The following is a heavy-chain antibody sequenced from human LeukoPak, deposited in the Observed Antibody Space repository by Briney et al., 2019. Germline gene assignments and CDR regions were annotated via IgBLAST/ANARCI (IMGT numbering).Heavy chain of an antibody. Sequence: GGSLRLSCAASGFTFSDYYMSWIRQAPGKGLEWVSYISSSGSTIYYADSAKGRFTISRDNAKNSLYLQMNSLRAEDTAVYYCARGPHPNYYDSSGYHFYFDYWGQGTLVTVSS. D-gene: IGHD3-22*01. J-gene: IGHJ4*02. CDR2: ISSSGSTI. V-gene: IGHV3-11*04. CDR1: GFTFSDYY. CDR3: ARGPHPNYYDSSGYHFYFDY.